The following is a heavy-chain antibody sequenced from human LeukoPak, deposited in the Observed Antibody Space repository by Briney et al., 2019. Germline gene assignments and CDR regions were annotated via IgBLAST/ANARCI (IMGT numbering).Heavy chain of an antibody. Sequence: ASVMVSCKASGYTFTGYYMHWVRQAPGQGLEWMGWIIPNSGATNYAQNFQGRVTMTRDTSISTAYMELNRLTSDDTAVYYCARQLGASSRDYWGQGTLVTDSS. CDR2: IIPNSGAT. V-gene: IGHV1-2*02. D-gene: IGHD1-26*01. CDR3: ARQLGASSRDY. J-gene: IGHJ4*02. CDR1: GYTFTGYY.